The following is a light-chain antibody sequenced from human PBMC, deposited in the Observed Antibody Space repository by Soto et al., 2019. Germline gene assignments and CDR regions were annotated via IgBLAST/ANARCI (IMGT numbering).Light chain of an antibody. J-gene: IGKJ1*01. CDR1: QSVSSNY. CDR2: GAS. CDR3: QQYASSPWT. V-gene: IGKV3-20*01. Sequence: EIVLTQSPGTLSLSQGERATLSCRASQSVSSNYLAWYQEKPGQAPRLLIYGASSRATGIPDRFSGSESGTDFTLTISRLEPEVFAVYHCQQYASSPWTFGQGTKVEIK.